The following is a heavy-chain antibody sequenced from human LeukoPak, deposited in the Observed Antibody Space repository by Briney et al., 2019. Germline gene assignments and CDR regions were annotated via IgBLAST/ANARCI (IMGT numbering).Heavy chain of an antibody. CDR1: GRTFSCYA. D-gene: IGHD3-10*01. CDR2: IIPIFGTA. CDR3: ARDRYYGSAPGAFDI. J-gene: IGHJ3*02. Sequence: ASVKVSCKASGRTFSCYAISWVRQAPGQGLEWMGGIIPIFGTANYAQKFQGRVTITADESTSTAYMELSSLRSEDTAVYYCARDRYYGSAPGAFDIWGQGTMVTVSS. V-gene: IGHV1-69*01.